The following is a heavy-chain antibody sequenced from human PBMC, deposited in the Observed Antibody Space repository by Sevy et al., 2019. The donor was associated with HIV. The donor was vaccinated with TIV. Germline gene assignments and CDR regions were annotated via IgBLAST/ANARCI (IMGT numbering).Heavy chain of an antibody. J-gene: IGHJ3*02. CDR2: IKSKTDGGTT. CDR1: GFTFSNAW. CDR3: TKGVGYGIAMISFGGVIVNAFDI. D-gene: IGHD3-16*02. Sequence: GGSLRLSCAASGFTFSNAWMSWVRQAPGKGLEWVGRIKSKTDGGTTDYSAPVKGRFTISRDDSKNTLYLQMNSTNTEDTAVLYCTKGVGYGIAMISFGGVIVNAFDIWGQGTMVTVSS. V-gene: IGHV3-15*01.